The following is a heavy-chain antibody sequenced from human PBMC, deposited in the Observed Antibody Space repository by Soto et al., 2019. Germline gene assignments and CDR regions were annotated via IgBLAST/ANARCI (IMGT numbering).Heavy chain of an antibody. CDR2: IYWNDDK. D-gene: IGHD6-13*01. Sequence: QITLKESGPTLVKPTQTLTLTCTFSGFSLSTSGVGVGWIRQPPGKALEWLALIYWNDDKRYSPSLKSRLTITKDTSKNQVVLTMTNMDPVDTATYYCAHRHLGSAAAAPNWFDPWGQGTLVTVSS. J-gene: IGHJ5*02. CDR3: AHRHLGSAAAAPNWFDP. CDR1: GFSLSTSGVG. V-gene: IGHV2-5*01.